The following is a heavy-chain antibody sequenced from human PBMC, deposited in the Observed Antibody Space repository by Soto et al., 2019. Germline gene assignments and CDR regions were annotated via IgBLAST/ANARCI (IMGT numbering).Heavy chain of an antibody. CDR3: ARESGAGVALDI. V-gene: IGHV1-18*01. CDR1: GYTFTSYG. CDR2: ISTHNANT. J-gene: IGHJ3*02. Sequence: ASVKVSYKASGYTFTSYGINWVRQAPGQGLEWMGWISTHNANTDSAQKIQGRVTMTTDTSTSTAYMELRSLRSDDTAVYYCARESGAGVALDIWGQGTMVTVSS. D-gene: IGHD3-10*01.